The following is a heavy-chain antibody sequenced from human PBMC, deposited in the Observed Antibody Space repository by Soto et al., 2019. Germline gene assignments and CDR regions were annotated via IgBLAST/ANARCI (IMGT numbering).Heavy chain of an antibody. V-gene: IGHV3-30*04. Sequence: PGGSLRLSXAASGFTFTIYSMHWVRQAPGKGLEWVALVSYDGSNKYYADSVKGRFTISRVISKNTLYLQMSSLRAEDTAVYYCARDYALYDYYYYYGLDVWGQGTTVTVSS. CDR2: VSYDGSNK. CDR1: GFTFTIYS. J-gene: IGHJ6*02. D-gene: IGHD2-2*01. CDR3: ARDYALYDYYYYYGLDV.